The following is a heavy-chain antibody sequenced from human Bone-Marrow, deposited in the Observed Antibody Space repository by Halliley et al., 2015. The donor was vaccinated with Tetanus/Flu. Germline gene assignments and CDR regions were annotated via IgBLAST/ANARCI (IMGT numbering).Heavy chain of an antibody. V-gene: IGHV4-30-4*01. CDR1: GGSISSGGYF. CDR2: IHYTGRT. CDR3: ARVGDYFDPSSYSQSVDHAGFDI. D-gene: IGHD3-22*01. Sequence: LRLSCAVSGGSISSGGYFWSWLRRPPGKGLEWLVYIHYTGRTYYNPSLESRFPISKDTSTSHFSLDLISVTAADTAVYFCARVGDYFDPSSYSQSVDHAGFDIWGQGTLVTVSS. J-gene: IGHJ3*02.